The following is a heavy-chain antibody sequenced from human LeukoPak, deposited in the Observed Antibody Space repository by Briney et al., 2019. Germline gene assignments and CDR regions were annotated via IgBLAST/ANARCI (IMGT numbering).Heavy chain of an antibody. J-gene: IGHJ4*02. CDR3: ARRRNWNYGGYFDY. CDR2: VYHSGST. D-gene: IGHD1-7*01. CDR1: GYSISSGYY. V-gene: IGHV4-38-2*01. Sequence: SETLSLTCAVSGYSISSGYYWGWIRQPPGKGLEWIGSVYHSGSTYYNPSLKSRVTIPVDTSKNQFSLKLSFVTAADTAVYYCARRRNWNYGGYFDYWGQGTLVTVSS.